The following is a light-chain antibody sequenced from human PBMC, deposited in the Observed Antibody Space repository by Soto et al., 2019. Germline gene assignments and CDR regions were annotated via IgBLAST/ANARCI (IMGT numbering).Light chain of an antibody. CDR3: QQYNNGGIT. CDR2: GAS. J-gene: IGKJ5*01. V-gene: IGKV3-15*01. CDR1: QSVTSF. Sequence: EIVLKQSPATLSLSPGERATLSCRASQSVTSFLACYQQKPGQAPRLLIYGASTRASGIPARFSGGGSGTEFTLTISSLQSEDFAVYYCQQYNNGGITFGQGTRLEIK.